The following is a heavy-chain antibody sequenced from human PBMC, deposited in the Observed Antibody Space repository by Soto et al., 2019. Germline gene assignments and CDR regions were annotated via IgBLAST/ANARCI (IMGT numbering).Heavy chain of an antibody. CDR1: GYTFHNYG. Sequence: GASVKVSCKASGYTFHNYGVSWVRQAPGQGLEWMGGIIPIFGTANYAQKFQGRVTITADESTSTAYMELSSLRSEDTAVYYCARDGGWFDPWGQGTLVTVSS. D-gene: IGHD3-16*01. CDR2: IIPIFGTA. V-gene: IGHV1-69*13. CDR3: ARDGGWFDP. J-gene: IGHJ5*02.